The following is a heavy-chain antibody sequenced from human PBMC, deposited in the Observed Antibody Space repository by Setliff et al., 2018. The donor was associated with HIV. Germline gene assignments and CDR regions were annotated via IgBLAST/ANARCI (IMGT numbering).Heavy chain of an antibody. V-gene: IGHV1-2*02. CDR2: INPNSGGT. D-gene: IGHD6-13*01. Sequence: ASVKVSCKASGYTFTGYYMHWVRQAPGQGLEWMGWINPNSGGTTYAQKFQGRVTMTSDTSTSTVYMELSSPKSEDTAVYYCARAYSSRWDFDYWGQGILVTVSS. CDR1: GYTFTGYY. CDR3: ARAYSSRWDFDY. J-gene: IGHJ4*02.